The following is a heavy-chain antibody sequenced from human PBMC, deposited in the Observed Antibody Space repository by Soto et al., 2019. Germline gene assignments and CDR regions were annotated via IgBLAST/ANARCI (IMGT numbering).Heavy chain of an antibody. CDR1: GYTFTSYG. CDR3: ARVGAVAVPAAMFDNWFDP. CDR2: ISAYNGNT. D-gene: IGHD2-2*01. J-gene: IGHJ5*02. V-gene: IGHV1-18*01. Sequence: GASVKVCCKASGYTFTSYGISWVRQAPGQGLEWMGWISAYNGNTNYAQKLQGRVTMTTDTSTSTAYMELRSLRSDDTAVYYCARVGAVAVPAAMFDNWFDPWGQGTLVTVSS.